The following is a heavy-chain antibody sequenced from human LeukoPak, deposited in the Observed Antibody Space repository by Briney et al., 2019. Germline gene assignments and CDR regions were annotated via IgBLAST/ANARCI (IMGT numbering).Heavy chain of an antibody. CDR2: IYYSGST. J-gene: IGHJ4*02. CDR3: ARRYYDYVWGSYEDY. D-gene: IGHD3-16*01. V-gene: IGHV4-59*01. Sequence: PSETLSLTCTVSGGSISSYYWSWIRQPPGKGLEWIGYIYYSGSTNYNPSLKSRVTISVDTSKNQFSLKLSSVTAADTAVYYCARRYYDYVWGSYEDYWGQGTLVTVSS. CDR1: GGSISSYY.